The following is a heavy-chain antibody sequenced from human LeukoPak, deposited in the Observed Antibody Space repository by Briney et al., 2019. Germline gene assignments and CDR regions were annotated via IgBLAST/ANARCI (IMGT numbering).Heavy chain of an antibody. D-gene: IGHD1-7*01. V-gene: IGHV3-48*01. CDR1: GGSISSSS. J-gene: IGHJ4*02. Sequence: PSETLSLTCTVSGGSISSSSYYWGWIRQPPGKGLEWVSYISSSSSTIYYADSVKGRFTISRDNAKNSLYLQMNSLRAEDTAVYYCARAHNWKYGSFDFWGQGTLVTVSS. CDR2: ISSSSSTI. CDR3: ARAHNWKYGSFDF.